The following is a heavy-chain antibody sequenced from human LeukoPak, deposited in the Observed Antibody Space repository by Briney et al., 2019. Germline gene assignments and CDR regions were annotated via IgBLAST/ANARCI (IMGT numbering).Heavy chain of an antibody. V-gene: IGHV4-30-4*08. J-gene: IGHJ3*01. CDR1: GGSISSGDYY. D-gene: IGHD6-13*01. Sequence: SETLSLTCTVSGGSISSGDYYWSWIRQPPGKGLEWIGYIYYSGSTYYNPSLKSRVTISVDTSKNQFSLKLSSVTAADTAMYYCARRPTAGLRTFDFWGQGTMVTVSS. CDR3: ARRPTAGLRTFDF. CDR2: IYYSGST.